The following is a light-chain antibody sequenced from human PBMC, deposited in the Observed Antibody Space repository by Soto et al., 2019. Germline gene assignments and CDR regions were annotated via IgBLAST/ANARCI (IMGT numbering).Light chain of an antibody. Sequence: DIQMTQSPSTPSASVGDRVTITCRASQTISSWLAWYQQKPGKAPKLLIYKASTLEGGVPSRFSGSGSGTEFNITISSLQPDDFATYFCQQYNTYPLTFGGGTTVDIK. CDR2: KAS. V-gene: IGKV1-5*03. J-gene: IGKJ4*01. CDR1: QTISSW. CDR3: QQYNTYPLT.